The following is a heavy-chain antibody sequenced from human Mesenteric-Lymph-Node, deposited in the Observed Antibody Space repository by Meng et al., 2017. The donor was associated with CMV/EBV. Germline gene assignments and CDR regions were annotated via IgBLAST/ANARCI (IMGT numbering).Heavy chain of an antibody. CDR1: GGSFSGYY. D-gene: IGHD4-23*01. CDR3: ARHQRWLKSEGGFNY. V-gene: IGHV4-34*01. J-gene: IGHJ4*02. Sequence: QGQLQRWGAGLLKPSGPLSLTCAVYGGSFSGYYWSWIRQPPGKGLEWIGEINHSGSTNYNPSLKSRVTISVDTSKNQFSLKLSSVTAADTAVYYCARHQRWLKSEGGFNYWGQGTLVTVSS. CDR2: INHSGST.